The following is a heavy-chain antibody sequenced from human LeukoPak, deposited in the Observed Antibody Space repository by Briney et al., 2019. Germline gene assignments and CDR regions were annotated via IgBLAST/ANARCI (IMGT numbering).Heavy chain of an antibody. CDR2: IIPILGIA. V-gene: IGHV1-69*04. Sequence: SVKVSCKASGGTFSSYAISWVRQAPGQGLEWMGRIIPILGIANYAQKFQGRVTITADKSTSTAYMELSSLRSEDTAVYYCARSLLRYCSGGSCYDDYWGQGTMVTVSS. J-gene: IGHJ3*01. D-gene: IGHD2-15*01. CDR3: ARSLLRYCSGGSCYDDY. CDR1: GGTFSSYA.